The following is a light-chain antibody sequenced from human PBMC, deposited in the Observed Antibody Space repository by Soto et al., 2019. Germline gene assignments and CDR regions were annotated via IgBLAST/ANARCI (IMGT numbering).Light chain of an antibody. Sequence: DIQMTQSPSSLSASVGDRVTITCRASQTISIYLNWYQQEPGKAPKLLIFSASTLQSGVPPRFSGRRSGTEFTLTISNLQPEDFATYYCQQSYSTPFTFGPGTIVDVK. V-gene: IGKV1-39*01. J-gene: IGKJ3*01. CDR3: QQSYSTPFT. CDR2: SAS. CDR1: QTISIY.